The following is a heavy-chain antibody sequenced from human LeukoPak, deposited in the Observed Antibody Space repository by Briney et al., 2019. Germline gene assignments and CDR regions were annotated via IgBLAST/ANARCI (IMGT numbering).Heavy chain of an antibody. CDR2: IRYDGSNK. J-gene: IGHJ2*01. CDR3: AKDQTDFVV. Sequence: GGSLRLSCAASGFTFSVYGTHWVRQAPGKGLEWVAFIRYDGSNKFYADSVKGRFTISRDNSKNTLYLQMNSLRPDDTAVYYCAKDQTDFVVWGRGTLVSVSS. V-gene: IGHV3-30*02. CDR1: GFTFSVYG.